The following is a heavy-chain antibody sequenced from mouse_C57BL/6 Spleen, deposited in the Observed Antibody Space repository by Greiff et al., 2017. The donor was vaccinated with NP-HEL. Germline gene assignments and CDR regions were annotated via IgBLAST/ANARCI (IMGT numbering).Heavy chain of an antibody. D-gene: IGHD2-3*01. J-gene: IGHJ4*01. CDR2: ISYDGSN. Sequence: EVQLQESGPGLVKPSQSLSLTCSVTGYSITSGYYWNWIRQFPGNKLEWMGYISYDGSNNYNPSLKNRISITRDTSKNQFFLKLNSVTTEDTATYYCARAGRWLLQEGEGYAMDYWGQGTSVTVSS. CDR1: GYSITSGYY. V-gene: IGHV3-6*01. CDR3: ARAGRWLLQEGEGYAMDY.